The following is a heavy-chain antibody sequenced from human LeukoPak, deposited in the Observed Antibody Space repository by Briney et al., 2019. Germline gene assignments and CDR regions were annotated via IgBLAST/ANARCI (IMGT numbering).Heavy chain of an antibody. V-gene: IGHV4-59*01. CDR1: GGSIISYY. J-gene: IGHJ6*03. Sequence: PSETLSLTCTVSGGSIISYYWSWIRQPPGKGLEWIGYIYYSGSTNYNPSLKSRVTISVDTSKNQFSLKLSSVTAADTAVYYCARGAWGYSDYYYMDVWGKGTTVTISS. D-gene: IGHD5-18*01. CDR3: ARGAWGYSDYYYMDV. CDR2: IYYSGST.